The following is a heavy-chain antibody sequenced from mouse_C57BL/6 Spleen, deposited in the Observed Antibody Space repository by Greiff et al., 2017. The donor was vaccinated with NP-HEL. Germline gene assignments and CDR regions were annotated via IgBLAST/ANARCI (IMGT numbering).Heavy chain of an antibody. CDR1: GFTFSDYG. CDR2: ISSGSSTI. V-gene: IGHV5-17*01. Sequence: VQLKESGGGLVKPGGSLKLSCAASGFTFSDYGMHWVRQAPEKGLEWVAYISSGSSTIYYADTVKGRFTISRDNAKNTLFLQMTSLRSEDTAMYYCASQFAYWGQGTLVTVSA. J-gene: IGHJ3*01. CDR3: ASQFAY.